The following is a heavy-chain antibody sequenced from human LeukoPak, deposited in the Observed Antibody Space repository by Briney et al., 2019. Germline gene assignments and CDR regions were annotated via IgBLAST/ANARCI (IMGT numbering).Heavy chain of an antibody. CDR1: GFTFSDYY. V-gene: IGHV3-11*06. CDR3: AKERRTGSGAALDY. J-gene: IGHJ4*02. Sequence: GGSLRLSCAASGFTFSDYYMIWIRQAPGKGLEWVSYISSSSSRTNYADSVKGRFTFSRDNAKNSLYLQMYSLRAEDTAVYYCAKERRTGSGAALDYWGPGTLVTVSS. CDR2: ISSSSSRT. D-gene: IGHD6-19*01.